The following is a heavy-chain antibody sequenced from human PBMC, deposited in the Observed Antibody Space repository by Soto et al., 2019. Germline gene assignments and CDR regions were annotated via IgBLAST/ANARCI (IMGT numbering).Heavy chain of an antibody. V-gene: IGHV3-74*01. J-gene: IGHJ3*02. Sequence: EVQLVESGGGLVQPGGSLRLSCAASGFTFSSYWMHWGRQAPGKGLVWVSRINSDGSSTSYADSVKGRFTISRDNAKNTLYLQMNSLRAEDTAVYYCARELLLDAFDIWGQGTMFTVSS. CDR1: GFTFSSYW. CDR2: INSDGSST. D-gene: IGHD2-15*01. CDR3: ARELLLDAFDI.